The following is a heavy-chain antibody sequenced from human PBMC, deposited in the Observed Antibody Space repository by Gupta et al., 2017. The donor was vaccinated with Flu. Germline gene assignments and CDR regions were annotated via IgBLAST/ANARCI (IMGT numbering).Heavy chain of an antibody. CDR1: GFIFSTYA. V-gene: IGHV3-23*01. CDR2: ITDSGGAT. CDR3: VRDHISYSEYYAMDV. J-gene: IGHJ6*02. D-gene: IGHD2-15*01. Sequence: EVQLLESGGGLVQPGGSLRLSCAASGFIFSTYAMTWVRQAPGKGLEWVSSITDSGGATYYAGSVKGRFTISRDNSKNTLYLQINSLRAEDTAVYYCVRDHISYSEYYAMDVWGQGTTVSVSS.